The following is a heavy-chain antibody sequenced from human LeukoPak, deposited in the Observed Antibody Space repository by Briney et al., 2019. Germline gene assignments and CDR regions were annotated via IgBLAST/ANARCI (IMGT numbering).Heavy chain of an antibody. CDR3: ARRGGSSSRRSPIDY. D-gene: IGHD6-6*01. CDR1: GFTFSDYW. V-gene: IGHV3-7*01. CDR2: IKQDGSQR. J-gene: IGHJ4*02. Sequence: GGFLRLSCTASGFTFSDYWMTWVRQAPGKGPEWVANIKQDGSQRYYVDSVRGRFTISRDNAKNSLFLQMNGLRAEDTAVYYCARRGGSSSRRSPIDYWGQGTLVTVSS.